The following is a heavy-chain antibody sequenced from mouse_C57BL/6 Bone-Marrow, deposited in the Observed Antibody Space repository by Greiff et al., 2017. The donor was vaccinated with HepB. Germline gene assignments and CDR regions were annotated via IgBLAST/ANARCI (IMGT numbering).Heavy chain of an antibody. V-gene: IGHV10-1*01. Sequence: EVQRVESGGGLVQPKGSLKLSCAASGFSFNTYAMNWVRQAPGKGLEWVARIRSKSNNYATYYADSVKDRFTISRDDSESMLYLQMNNLKTEDTAMYYCVRPHCGSSYWYFDVWGTGTTVTVSS. CDR3: VRPHCGSSYWYFDV. CDR2: IRSKSNNYAT. D-gene: IGHD1-1*01. CDR1: GFSFNTYA. J-gene: IGHJ1*03.